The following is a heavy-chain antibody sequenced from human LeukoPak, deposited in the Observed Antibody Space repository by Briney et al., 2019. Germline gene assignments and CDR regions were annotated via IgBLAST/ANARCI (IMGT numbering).Heavy chain of an antibody. D-gene: IGHD3-22*01. CDR3: TSGGDSHYAI. J-gene: IGHJ3*02. V-gene: IGHV1-24*01. Sequence: EASVKVSCKVSGYTLTELSMHWVRQAPGKGLEWMGGFDPDDGEIIYAQRFQGRVTMTEDTFTDTAYMELSSLRSEDAAVYYCTSGGDSHYAIWGQGTMVAVSS. CDR2: FDPDDGEI. CDR1: GYTLTELS.